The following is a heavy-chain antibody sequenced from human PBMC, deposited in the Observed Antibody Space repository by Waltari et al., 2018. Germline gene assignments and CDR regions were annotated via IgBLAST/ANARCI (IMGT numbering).Heavy chain of an antibody. CDR2: INHSGST. J-gene: IGHJ6*02. CDR1: GGSFSGSY. V-gene: IGHV4-34*01. CDR3: ALLGYCSGGSCSRGGDYYYYGMDV. Sequence: QVQLQQWGAGLLKPSETLSLTCAVYGGSFSGSYWSWIRQPPGKGLEWMGEINHSGSTNYNPSLKSRVTISVDTSKNQFSLKLSSVTAADTAVYYCALLGYCSGGSCSRGGDYYYYGMDVWGQGTTVTVSS. D-gene: IGHD2-15*01.